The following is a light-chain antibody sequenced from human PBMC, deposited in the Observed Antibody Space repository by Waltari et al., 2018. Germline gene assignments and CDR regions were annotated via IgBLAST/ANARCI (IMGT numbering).Light chain of an antibody. J-gene: IGLJ1*01. CDR3: AAWDDSLNGQV. CDR1: SSNIGNNV. V-gene: IGLV1-36*01. Sequence: SVLTQPPAVSGAPRASVTISCSGSSSNIGNNVVNWYQQRPGKAPKLLIYYDDLVPSGVSDRFSGSKSGTSASLAITGLQSDDEADYYCAAWDDSLNGQVFGTGTKVTVL. CDR2: YDD.